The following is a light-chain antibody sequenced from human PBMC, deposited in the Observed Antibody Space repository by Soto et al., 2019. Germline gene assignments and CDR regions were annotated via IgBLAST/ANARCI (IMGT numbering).Light chain of an antibody. J-gene: IGKJ4*01. Sequence: DIQMTQSPSSLSASVGDRVTITCRASQTISGYLNWYQQKPGKAPELLIYAASYLGNGVPSRFCRSPSGKYFALTISILQPEELATYYCQKSYTTPLTFGGGTKVEIK. CDR2: AAS. CDR1: QTISGY. V-gene: IGKV1-39*01. CDR3: QKSYTTPLT.